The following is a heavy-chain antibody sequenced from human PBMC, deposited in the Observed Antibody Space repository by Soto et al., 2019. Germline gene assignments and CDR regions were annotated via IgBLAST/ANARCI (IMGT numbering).Heavy chain of an antibody. J-gene: IGHJ3*02. CDR3: AKDRGYSGYHLFLHAFDI. V-gene: IGHV3-9*01. CDR1: GFTFDDYA. CDR2: ISWNSGSI. D-gene: IGHD5-12*01. Sequence: EVQLVESGGGLVQPGRSLRLSCAASGFTFDDYAMHWVRQAPGKGLEWVSGISWNSGSIGSADSVKGRLTIPRDKAKNSLYLLMNSLGTEDTALYYCAKDRGYSGYHLFLHAFDIWGQGTMVTVSS.